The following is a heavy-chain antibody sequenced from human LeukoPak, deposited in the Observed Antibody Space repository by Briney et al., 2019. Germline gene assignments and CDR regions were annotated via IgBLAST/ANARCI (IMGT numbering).Heavy chain of an antibody. V-gene: IGHV1-18*01. J-gene: IGHJ5*02. D-gene: IGHD2-8*01. CDR1: GYTFSSYG. CDR3: ARDGWSLGP. CDR2: ISVYSGNT. Sequence: GASVKVSCKASGYTFSSYGFSWVRQAPGQGPEWMAWISVYSGNTEYAQKFQDRVTLTADTSTSTVFMELRSLTSDDTAIYYCARDGWSLGPWGQGTLVTVSS.